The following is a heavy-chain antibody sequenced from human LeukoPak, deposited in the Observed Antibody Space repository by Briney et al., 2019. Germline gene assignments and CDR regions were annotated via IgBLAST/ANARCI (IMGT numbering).Heavy chain of an antibody. J-gene: IGHJ4*02. CDR2: ISAYNGNT. CDR3: ARGGPGIAVAGHFDY. CDR1: GYTFTSYG. Sequence: EASVKVSCKASGYTFTSYGINWVRQAPGQGLEWMGWISAYNGNTNYAQKFQGRVTMTTDTSTKTAYMELSSLRSEDTAVYYCARGGPGIAVAGHFDYWGQGTLVTVPS. V-gene: IGHV1-18*01. D-gene: IGHD6-19*01.